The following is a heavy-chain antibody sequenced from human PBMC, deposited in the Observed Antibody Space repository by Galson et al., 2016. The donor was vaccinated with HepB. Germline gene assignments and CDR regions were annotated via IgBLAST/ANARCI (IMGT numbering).Heavy chain of an antibody. CDR1: GFTSGDHW. D-gene: IGHD5-12*01. V-gene: IGHV3-7*01. CDR2: INQDGTER. Sequence: SLRLSCAVSGFTSGDHWMSWVRQAPGAGLEWVANINQDGTERYYVDSVEGRFAISRDNSKNVLFLQMSSLRVEDTAVYYCARDPEESGYGPFDYWGQGTLVTVSS. CDR3: ARDPEESGYGPFDY. J-gene: IGHJ4*02.